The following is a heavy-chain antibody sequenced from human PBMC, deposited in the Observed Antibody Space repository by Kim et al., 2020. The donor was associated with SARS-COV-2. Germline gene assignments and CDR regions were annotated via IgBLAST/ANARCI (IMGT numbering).Heavy chain of an antibody. V-gene: IGHV1-69*04. Sequence: SVKVSCKASGGTFSSYAISWVRQAPGQGLEWMGRIIPILGIANYAQKFQGRVTITADKSTSTAYMELSSLRSEDTAVYYCARADKGRYSGYALYYYYYMDVWGKGTTVTVSS. CDR2: IIPILGIA. J-gene: IGHJ6*03. D-gene: IGHD5-12*01. CDR3: ARADKGRYSGYALYYYYYMDV. CDR1: GGTFSSYA.